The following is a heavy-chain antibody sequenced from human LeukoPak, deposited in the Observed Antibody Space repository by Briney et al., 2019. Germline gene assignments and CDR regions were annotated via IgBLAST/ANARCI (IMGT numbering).Heavy chain of an antibody. CDR2: VSAYDGNT. Sequence: ASVKVSCKASGYKFKSYGIAWVRQAPGQGLEWMGWVSAYDGNTDYAQKFQGRVTMTADTSTNTGYMELRSLRSDDTAMYYCVRDSYNIYGSEPYDLWGQGTMVTVSS. D-gene: IGHD4-11*01. CDR3: VRDSYNIYGSEPYDL. J-gene: IGHJ3*01. CDR1: GYKFKSYG. V-gene: IGHV1-18*01.